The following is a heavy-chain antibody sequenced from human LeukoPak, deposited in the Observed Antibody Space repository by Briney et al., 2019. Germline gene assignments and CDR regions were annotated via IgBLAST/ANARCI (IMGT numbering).Heavy chain of an antibody. J-gene: IGHJ3*02. Sequence: GGSLRLSCAASGFTFGSYWMNWVRRAPGKGLEWVANIKKDGSERYYVDSVKGRFTISRDNTKRSLYLQMNTLRAEDTAVYYCARDLAGPPQEAFDIWGQGTMVTVSS. CDR2: IKKDGSER. V-gene: IGHV3-7*01. CDR1: GFTFGSYW. CDR3: ARDLAGPPQEAFDI.